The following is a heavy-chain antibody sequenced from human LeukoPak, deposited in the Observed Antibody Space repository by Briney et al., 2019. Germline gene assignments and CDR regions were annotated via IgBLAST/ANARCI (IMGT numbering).Heavy chain of an antibody. Sequence: GGSLRLSCAASGFTFSSYSMNWVRQAPGKGLEWVSYISSSSSTIYYADSVKGRFTISRDNAKNSLYLQMNSLRAEDTAVCYCARAAAGKSDYWGQGTLVTVSS. CDR1: GFTFSSYS. J-gene: IGHJ4*02. CDR3: ARAAAGKSDY. D-gene: IGHD6-13*01. V-gene: IGHV3-48*04. CDR2: ISSSSSTI.